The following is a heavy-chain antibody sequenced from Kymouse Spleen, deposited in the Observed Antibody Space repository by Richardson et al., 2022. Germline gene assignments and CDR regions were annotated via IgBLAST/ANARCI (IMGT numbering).Heavy chain of an antibody. CDR2: ISWNSGSI. D-gene: IGHD1-26*01. J-gene: IGHJ4*02. V-gene: IGHV3-9*01. CDR1: GFTFDDYA. Sequence: EVQLVESGGGLVQPGRSLRLSCAASGFTFDDYAMHWVRQAPGKGLEWVSGISWNSGSIGYADSVKGRFTISRDNAKNSLYLQMNSLRAEDTALYYCAKDPSGSYFDYWGQGTLVTVSS. CDR3: AKDPSGSYFDY.